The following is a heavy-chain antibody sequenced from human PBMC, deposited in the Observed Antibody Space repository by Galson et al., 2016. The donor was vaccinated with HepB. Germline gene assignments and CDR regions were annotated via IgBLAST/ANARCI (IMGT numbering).Heavy chain of an antibody. CDR1: GYTSANYG. Sequence: SVKVSCKASGYTSANYGLTWVRQAPGQGLEWMGWINTNTGSPTYAQGFTGRIVFSLDTSVSTTYLQIYSLQAGDTAVYYCARDRGGYSDFWGQGTLVTVSS. V-gene: IGHV7-4-1*01. CDR2: INTNTGSP. D-gene: IGHD4-23*01. CDR3: ARDRGGYSDF. J-gene: IGHJ4*02.